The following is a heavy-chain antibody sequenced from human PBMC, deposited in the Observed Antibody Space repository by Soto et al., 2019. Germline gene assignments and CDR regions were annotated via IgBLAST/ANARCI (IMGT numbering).Heavy chain of an antibody. CDR1: GYTLTELS. V-gene: IGHV1-24*01. J-gene: IGHJ6*03. CDR2: FDPEDGET. CDR3: ATVPRYYYYYYMDV. Sequence: GASVKVSCKVSGYTLTELSMHWVRQAPGKGLEWMGGFDPEDGETIYAQKFQGRVTMTEDTSTDTAYMELSSLRSEDTAVYYCATVPRYYYYYYMDVRGKGTTVTVSS.